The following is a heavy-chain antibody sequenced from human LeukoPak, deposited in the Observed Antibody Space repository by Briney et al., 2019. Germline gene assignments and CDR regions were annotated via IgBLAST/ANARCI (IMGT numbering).Heavy chain of an antibody. CDR1: GFTFSSYS. D-gene: IGHD4-17*01. V-gene: IGHV3-21*01. CDR2: ISSSSSYI. CDR3: ASSTVISPTDY. Sequence: GGSLRLSCAASGFTFSSYSMNWVRQAPGKGLEWVPSISSSSSYIYYADSVKGRFTISRDNAKNSLYLQMNSLRAEDTAVYYCASSTVISPTDYWGQGTLVTVSS. J-gene: IGHJ4*02.